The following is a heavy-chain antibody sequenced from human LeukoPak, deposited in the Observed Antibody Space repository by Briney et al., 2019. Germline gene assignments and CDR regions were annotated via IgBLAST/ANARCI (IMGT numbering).Heavy chain of an antibody. V-gene: IGHV3-21*01. D-gene: IGHD5-12*01. J-gene: IGHJ4*02. Sequence: GGSLRLSCAASGFTFSSYSMNWVRQAPGKGLKWVSSISSSSSYIYYADSVKGRFTTSRDNAKNSLYLQMNSLRAEDTAVYYCARATRGGYDGYFDFWGQGTLVTVSS. CDR2: ISSSSSYI. CDR3: ARATRGGYDGYFDF. CDR1: GFTFSSYS.